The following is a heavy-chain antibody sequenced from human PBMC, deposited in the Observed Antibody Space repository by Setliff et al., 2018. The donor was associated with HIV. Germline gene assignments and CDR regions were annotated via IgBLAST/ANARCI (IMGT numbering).Heavy chain of an antibody. CDR3: ARGLNYYGSGSYLPLGY. CDR2: IDHSGST. D-gene: IGHD3-10*01. V-gene: IGHV4-34*01. J-gene: IGHJ4*02. Sequence: PSETLSLTCAVYGGSFNDYYWTWIRQPPGKGLEWIGEIDHSGSTKYHASLKSRVTISIETSKNQISLKLSSVTAADTAVYYCARGLNYYGSGSYLPLGYWGQGTLVTVSS. CDR1: GGSFNDYY.